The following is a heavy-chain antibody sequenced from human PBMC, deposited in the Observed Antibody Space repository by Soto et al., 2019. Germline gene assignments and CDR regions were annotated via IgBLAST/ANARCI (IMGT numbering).Heavy chain of an antibody. D-gene: IGHD2-15*01. V-gene: IGHV3-23*01. Sequence: EVQLLESGGGLVQPGGSLRLSCAASVFSFSTYAMAWVRQAPGKGLDWVSLISATGGSTYYADSVKGRFTISRDNSKNILHLQLNSLRAEDTALYYCTRDSNTADVGPRPIGYFDLWGRGTLVTVSA. CDR1: VFSFSTYA. CDR3: TRDSNTADVGPRPIGYFDL. J-gene: IGHJ2*01. CDR2: ISATGGST.